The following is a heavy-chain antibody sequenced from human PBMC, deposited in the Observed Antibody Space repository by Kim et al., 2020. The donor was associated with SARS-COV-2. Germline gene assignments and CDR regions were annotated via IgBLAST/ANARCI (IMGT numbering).Heavy chain of an antibody. D-gene: IGHD3-10*01. V-gene: IGHV4-31*03. CDR1: GGSISSGGYY. CDR2: IYYSGST. J-gene: IGHJ4*02. CDR3: ARVTGLVVRGFDY. Sequence: SETLSLTCTVSGGSISSGGYYWSWIRQHPGKGLEWIGYIYYSGSTYYNPSLKSRVTISVDTSKNQFSLKLSSVTAADTAVYYCARVTGLVVRGFDYWGQGTLVTVSS.